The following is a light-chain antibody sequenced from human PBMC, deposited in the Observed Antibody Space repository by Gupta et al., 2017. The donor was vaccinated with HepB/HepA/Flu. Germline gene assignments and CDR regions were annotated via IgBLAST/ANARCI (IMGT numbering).Light chain of an antibody. CDR1: QDIGNE. CDR2: SAS. Sequence: AIQMTQSPSSLSASIGDRVTITCRASQDIGNEIGWYQQTPGKAPKLLIHSASRLQSGVQSRFSGSGSGTEFTLSISGLQPEDFATYYCQQEDISPLTFGSGTKVEIK. J-gene: IGKJ4*01. V-gene: IGKV1-6*01. CDR3: QQEDISPLT.